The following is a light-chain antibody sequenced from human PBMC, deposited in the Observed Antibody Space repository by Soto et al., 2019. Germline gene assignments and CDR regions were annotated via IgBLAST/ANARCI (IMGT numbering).Light chain of an antibody. CDR1: QSVSSN. CDR3: QQYDSSPKT. Sequence: EVVMTQSPDTLSVSPGERATLSCRASQSVSSNLAWYQQKLGQAPRLLIYGASTRATGIPDRFSGSGSGTDFTLTISRLEPEDFAVYYCQQYDSSPKTFGQGTKVDIK. CDR2: GAS. V-gene: IGKV3-20*01. J-gene: IGKJ1*01.